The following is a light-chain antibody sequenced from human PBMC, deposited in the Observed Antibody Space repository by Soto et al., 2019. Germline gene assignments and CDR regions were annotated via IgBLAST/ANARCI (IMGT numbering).Light chain of an antibody. Sequence: DIQMTQSPPTRSASVGDRVTMTCRASQSINNSLAWYQQKPGTAPKLLIYRASALQSGVPSRFSGSGSGTEFTLTISSLQPDDFATYYCQHYHTFPWTFGPGTKV. CDR3: QHYHTFPWT. V-gene: IGKV1-5*03. J-gene: IGKJ1*01. CDR1: QSINNS. CDR2: RAS.